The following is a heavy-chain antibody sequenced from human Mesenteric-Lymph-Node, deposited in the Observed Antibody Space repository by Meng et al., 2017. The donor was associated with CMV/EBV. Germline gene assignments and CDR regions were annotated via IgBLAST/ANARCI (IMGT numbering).Heavy chain of an antibody. CDR3: AKEGVDTAMVGGAFDI. Sequence: GGSLRLSCTVSGFTFSSNEMDWVRQAPGKGLEWISSISSSASRIYYADSVKGRFTVSRDNARNSLYLQMNSLRAEDTAVYYCAKEGVDTAMVGGAFDIWGQGTMVTVSS. D-gene: IGHD5-18*01. V-gene: IGHV3-48*03. CDR2: ISSSASRI. J-gene: IGHJ3*02. CDR1: GFTFSSNE.